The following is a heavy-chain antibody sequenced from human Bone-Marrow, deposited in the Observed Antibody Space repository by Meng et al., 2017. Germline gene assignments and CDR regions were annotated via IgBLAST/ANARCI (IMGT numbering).Heavy chain of an antibody. J-gene: IGHJ5*02. CDR2: IYHSGST. Sequence: QVQPQESGPGPVTPSGTLSLTCAVSAGSISSPNWWSWVRQPPGRGLEWIGEIYHSGSTTYNPSLLSRVTISVDKSKNQFSLKLSSVTAADTAIYYCARVIYRPSGHNYFDPWGQGTLVTVSS. D-gene: IGHD1-26*01. CDR1: AGSISSPNW. CDR3: ARVIYRPSGHNYFDP. V-gene: IGHV4-4*02.